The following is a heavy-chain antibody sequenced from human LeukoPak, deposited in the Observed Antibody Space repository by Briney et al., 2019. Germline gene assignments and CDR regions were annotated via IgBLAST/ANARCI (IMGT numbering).Heavy chain of an antibody. V-gene: IGHV4-34*01. D-gene: IGHD2-2*01. CDR1: GGSFSGYY. J-gene: IGHJ4*02. CDR3: ARGASSDY. Sequence: PSETLSLTCAVYGGSFSGYYWSWIRQPPGKGLEWIGEINHSGSTNYNPSLKSRVTTSVDTSKNQFSLKLSSVTAADTAVYYCARGASSDYWGQGTLVTVSS. CDR2: INHSGST.